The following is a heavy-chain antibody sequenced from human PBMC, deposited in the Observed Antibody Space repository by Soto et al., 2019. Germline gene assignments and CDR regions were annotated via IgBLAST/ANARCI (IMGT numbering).Heavy chain of an antibody. J-gene: IGHJ5*02. Sequence: PRLSCAASGFTFSSYVMSWVRQAPGKGLEWVSAISGSGGNTYYADSVKGRFTISRDNSKNTLFLQMNSLRAEDTALYFCAKEMGDYYDSSGSWFDPWGQGTLVTVSS. CDR1: GFTFSSYV. V-gene: IGHV3-23*01. CDR2: ISGSGGNT. CDR3: AKEMGDYYDSSGSWFDP. D-gene: IGHD3-22*01.